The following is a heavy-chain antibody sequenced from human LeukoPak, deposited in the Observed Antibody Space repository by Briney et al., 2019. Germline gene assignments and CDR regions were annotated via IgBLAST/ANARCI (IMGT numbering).Heavy chain of an antibody. Sequence: ASVKVSCKASGGTFSSYTISWVRRAPGQGLEWMGRIIPILGIANYAQKFQGRVTITADKSTSTAYMELSSLRSEDTAVYYCAREAGIAVAPGWFDPWGQGTLVTVSS. D-gene: IGHD6-19*01. CDR2: IIPILGIA. CDR1: GGTFSSYT. CDR3: AREAGIAVAPGWFDP. V-gene: IGHV1-69*04. J-gene: IGHJ5*02.